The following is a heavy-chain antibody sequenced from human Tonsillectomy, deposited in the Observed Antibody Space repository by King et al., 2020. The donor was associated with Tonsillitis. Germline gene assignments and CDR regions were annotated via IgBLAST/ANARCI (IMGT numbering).Heavy chain of an antibody. CDR1: GFTVINSY. CDR2: IYSGGST. CDR3: ARSAGSYAYGMDV. Sequence: VQLVQSGGGLVQPGGSLRLSCAASGFTVINSYMSWVRQAPGKGLEWVSLIYSGGSTYYADSVKGRFTITRHNSKNTRYLQMNSLRVEDTAVYYCARSAGSYAYGMDVGGQGTTVTVPS. J-gene: IGHJ6*02. D-gene: IGHD3-10*01. V-gene: IGHV3-53*04.